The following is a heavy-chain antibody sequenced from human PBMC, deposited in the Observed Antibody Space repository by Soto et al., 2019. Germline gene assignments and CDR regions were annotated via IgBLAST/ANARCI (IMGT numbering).Heavy chain of an antibody. CDR3: ASEVGIVARYYYGMVV. Sequence: GASVKVACKASGCTFSSYAISWVRQAPGQGLEWMGGIIPIFGTANYAQKFQGRVTITADESTSTAYMELSSLRSEDTAVYYCASEVGIVARYYYGMVVWGQGTTVTVSS. J-gene: IGHJ6*02. CDR2: IIPIFGTA. V-gene: IGHV1-69*13. CDR1: GCTFSSYA. D-gene: IGHD2-21*01.